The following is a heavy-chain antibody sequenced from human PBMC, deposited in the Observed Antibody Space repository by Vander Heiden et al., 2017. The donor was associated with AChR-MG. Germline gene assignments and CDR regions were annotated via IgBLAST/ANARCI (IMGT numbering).Heavy chain of an antibody. Sequence: QVQLVQSGPAVKKPGASVRVSCKASGYTFSSHGITWARQAPGQGLEWMGFISAYSGNTKSAQNFQARLTMTTDTSTSTAYMELRGLRYDDTAVYYCAKGVYDFSFWGQGTLVTVSS. J-gene: IGHJ4*02. D-gene: IGHD3-3*01. CDR1: GYTFSSHG. CDR2: ISAYSGNT. V-gene: IGHV1-18*01. CDR3: AKGVYDFSF.